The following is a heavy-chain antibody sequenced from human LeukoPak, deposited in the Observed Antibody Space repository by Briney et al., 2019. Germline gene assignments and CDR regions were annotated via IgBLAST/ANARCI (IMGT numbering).Heavy chain of an antibody. D-gene: IGHD3-3*01. CDR1: GGSFSGYY. CDR3: ARDRVEGDFWSAYLDY. V-gene: IGHV4-34*01. J-gene: IGHJ4*02. Sequence: SETLSLTCAVYGGSFSGYYWSWIRQPPGKGLEWIGEINHSGSTNYNPSLKSRVTISVDTSKNQFSLKLSSVTAADTAVYYCARDRVEGDFWSAYLDYWGQGTLVTVSS. CDR2: INHSGST.